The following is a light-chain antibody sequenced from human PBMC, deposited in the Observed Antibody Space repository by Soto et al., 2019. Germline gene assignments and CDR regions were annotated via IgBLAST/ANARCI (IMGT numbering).Light chain of an antibody. J-gene: IGKJ4*01. CDR3: QQYNSWPLT. V-gene: IGKV3-15*01. Sequence: ETVMTQSPATLSMSPGERATLSCRASQSLNSDLAWYQQKPGQAPRLLIYGASTRATGIPGRFSGSGSGTEFTLTTSRLQSEDFAVYYCQQYNSWPLTFGGGTKVDIK. CDR1: QSLNSD. CDR2: GAS.